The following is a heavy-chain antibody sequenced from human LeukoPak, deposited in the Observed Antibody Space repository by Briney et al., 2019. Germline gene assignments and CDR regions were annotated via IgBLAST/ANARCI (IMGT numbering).Heavy chain of an antibody. V-gene: IGHV4-59*12. CDR2: IYYSGST. D-gene: IGHD6-13*01. Sequence: PSETLSLTCTVSGGSISSYYWSWIRQPPGKGLEWIGYIYYSGSTNYNPSLKSRVTISVDTSKNQFSLKLSSVTAADTAVYYCARDRKGIAAAGTGRVFDYWGQGTLVTVSS. J-gene: IGHJ4*02. CDR1: GGSISSYY. CDR3: ARDRKGIAAAGTGRVFDY.